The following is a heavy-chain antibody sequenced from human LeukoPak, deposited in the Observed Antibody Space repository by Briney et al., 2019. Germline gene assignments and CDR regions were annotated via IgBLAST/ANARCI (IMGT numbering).Heavy chain of an antibody. Sequence: ASVKVSCKASGYTFTGYYMHWVRQAPGQGLEWMGGIIPIFGTANYAQKFQGRVTITADKSTSTAYMELSSLRSEDTAVYYCARVFDFWSGYRSFDPWGQGTLVTVSS. CDR3: ARVFDFWSGYRSFDP. J-gene: IGHJ5*02. V-gene: IGHV1-69*06. CDR2: IIPIFGTA. D-gene: IGHD3-3*01. CDR1: GYTFTGYY.